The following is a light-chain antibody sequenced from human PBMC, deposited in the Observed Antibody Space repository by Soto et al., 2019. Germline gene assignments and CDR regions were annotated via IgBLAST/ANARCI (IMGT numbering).Light chain of an antibody. CDR2: EVN. CDR1: SSDFGNYNL. V-gene: IGLV2-23*02. CDR3: CSFTSSNTHV. J-gene: IGLJ1*01. Sequence: QSVLTQPASVSGSPGQSITISCTGTSSDFGNYNLVSWYQQRPGKVPKLILFEVNKRPSGVSGRFSGSKSGNTASLTISGLQAEDEADYYCCSFTSSNTHVFGTGTKLTVL.